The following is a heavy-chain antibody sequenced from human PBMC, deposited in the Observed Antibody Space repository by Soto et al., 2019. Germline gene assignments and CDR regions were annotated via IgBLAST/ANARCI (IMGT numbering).Heavy chain of an antibody. CDR1: GGSISSSSYY. CDR2: IYYSGST. J-gene: IGHJ5*02. D-gene: IGHD4-17*01. CDR3: ARPGGDYGDYPNWFDP. Sequence: NPSETLSLTCTVSGGSISSSSYYWGWVRQPPGKGLGWIGSIYYSGSTYYNPSLKSRVTISVDTSKNQFSLKLSYVTAAETAVYYCARPGGDYGDYPNWFDPWGQGTLVTVSS. V-gene: IGHV4-39*01.